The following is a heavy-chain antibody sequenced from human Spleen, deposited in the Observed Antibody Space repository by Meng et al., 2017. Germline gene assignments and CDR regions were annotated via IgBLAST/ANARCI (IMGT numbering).Heavy chain of an antibody. CDR3: ARDHRSYDSSGYHEY. J-gene: IGHJ4*02. CDR2: ISYDESTK. D-gene: IGHD3-22*01. CDR1: GGSISSSS. V-gene: IGHV3-30*03. Sequence: GGSLRLSCTVSGGSISSSSYYWGWIRQPPGKGLEWVAVISYDESTKYYADSVKGRFTISRDDSKNTLYLQMNSLRGGDTAVYYCARDHRSYDSSGYHEYWGQGTLVTVSS.